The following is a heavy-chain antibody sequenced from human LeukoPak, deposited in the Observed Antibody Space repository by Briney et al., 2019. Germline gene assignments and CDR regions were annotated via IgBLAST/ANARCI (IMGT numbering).Heavy chain of an antibody. CDR1: GGSISSSSYY. Sequence: PSETLSLTCTVSGGSISSSSYYWGWIRQPPGKGLEWIGRIYHSGSTNYSPSLRSRVTISVDTSKNQFSLKLSYVTGAEPAVYYCARVFAVVPPKADYWGQGTLVTVSS. J-gene: IGHJ4*02. CDR3: ARVFAVVPPKADY. D-gene: IGHD4-23*01. CDR2: IYHSGST. V-gene: IGHV4-39*07.